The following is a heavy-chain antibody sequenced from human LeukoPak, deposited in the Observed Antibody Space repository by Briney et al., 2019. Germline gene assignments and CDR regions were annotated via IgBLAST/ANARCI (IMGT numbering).Heavy chain of an antibody. Sequence: SEKVSCKASGGTFSSYALSWVRQAPGQGLEWMGGIIPIFGTANYAQKFQGRVTITADKSTSTAYMELSSLRSEDTAVYYCARRSSMGFYYYYMDVWGKGTTVTVSS. CDR3: ARRSSMGFYYYYMDV. D-gene: IGHD6-13*01. CDR1: GGTFSSYA. J-gene: IGHJ6*03. V-gene: IGHV1-69*06. CDR2: IIPIFGTA.